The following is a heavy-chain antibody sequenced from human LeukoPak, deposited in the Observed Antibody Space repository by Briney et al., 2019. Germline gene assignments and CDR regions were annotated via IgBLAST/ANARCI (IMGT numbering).Heavy chain of an antibody. J-gene: IGHJ5*02. Sequence: GASVKVSCKASGGTFSSYTISWVRQAPGQGLEWMGRIIPILGIANYAQKFQGRVTITADKSTSTAYMELSSLRSEDTAVYYCARGCSSTSCYSWAPDNWFDPWGQGTLVTVSS. CDR3: ARGCSSTSCYSWAPDNWFDP. CDR2: IIPILGIA. CDR1: GGTFSSYT. V-gene: IGHV1-69*02. D-gene: IGHD2-2*01.